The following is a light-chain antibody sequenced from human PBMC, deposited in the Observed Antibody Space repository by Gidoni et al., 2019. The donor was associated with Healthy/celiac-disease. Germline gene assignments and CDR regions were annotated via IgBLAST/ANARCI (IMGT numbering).Light chain of an antibody. CDR2: EVS. V-gene: IGLV2-14*01. J-gene: IGLJ3*02. CDR3: SSYTSSSTPRV. CDR1: SSDVGGYNY. Sequence: QSALTQPASVSGSPGQSITISCTGTSSDVGGYNYVSWYQQHPGKAPKLMIYEVSNRPSGVSNRFSGSKSGNTASLTISGLQAEDEADYYRSSYTSSSTPRVFGGGTKLTVL.